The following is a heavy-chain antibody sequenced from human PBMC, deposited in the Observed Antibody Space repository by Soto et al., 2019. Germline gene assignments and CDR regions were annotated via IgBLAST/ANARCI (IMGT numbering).Heavy chain of an antibody. CDR3: ARDGVIGVVTGGHYGMDV. Sequence: GASVKVSCKASGYTFTSYYMHWVRQAPGQGLEWMGVINPSGGSTSYAQKFQGRVTMTRDTSTSKVYVELSSLRSEDTAVYYWARDGVIGVVTGGHYGMDVWGQGTTVTVSS. J-gene: IGHJ6*02. CDR2: INPSGGST. CDR1: GYTFTSYY. D-gene: IGHD2-21*02. V-gene: IGHV1-46*01.